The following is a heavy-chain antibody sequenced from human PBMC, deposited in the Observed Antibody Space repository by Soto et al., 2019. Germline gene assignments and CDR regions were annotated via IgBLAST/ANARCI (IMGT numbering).Heavy chain of an antibody. V-gene: IGHV4-34*01. D-gene: IGHD2-8*02. CDR3: ARDKITGLFDY. CDR1: GGSFSGYS. Sequence: SETLSLTCTVYGGSFSGYSWTWFRQPPGTGLEWIGEINHTGSTNYNPSLKSRVIISVDTSKNQFSLKLTSVTAADTAVYYCARDKITGLFDYWGQGTLVTVSS. CDR2: INHTGST. J-gene: IGHJ4*02.